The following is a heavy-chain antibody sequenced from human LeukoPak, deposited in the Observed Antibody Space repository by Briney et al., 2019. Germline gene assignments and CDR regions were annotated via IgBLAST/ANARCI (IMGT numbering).Heavy chain of an antibody. Sequence: GGSLRLSCAASGFTFSSYAMHWVRQAPGKGLEWVAVISYDGSNKYYADSAKGRFTISRDNSKNTLYLQMNSLRAEDTAVYYCARERTGFDYWGQGTLVTVSS. CDR1: GFTFSSYA. V-gene: IGHV3-30-3*01. CDR3: ARERTGFDY. J-gene: IGHJ4*02. D-gene: IGHD3/OR15-3a*01. CDR2: ISYDGSNK.